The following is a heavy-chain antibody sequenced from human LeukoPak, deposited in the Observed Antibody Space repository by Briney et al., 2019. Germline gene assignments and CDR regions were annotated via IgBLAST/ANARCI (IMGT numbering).Heavy chain of an antibody. CDR3: ARVRWGGLYYFDY. J-gene: IGHJ4*02. CDR1: GFTFSSHW. Sequence: GGSLRLSCTASGFTFSSHWMHWVRQAPGKGLVGVSRINSDGRSTNYADSVKGRFTISRDNAKSTLYLQMNSLRAEDTAVYYCARVRWGGLYYFDYWGQGTLVTVSS. CDR2: INSDGRST. D-gene: IGHD3-16*01. V-gene: IGHV3-74*01.